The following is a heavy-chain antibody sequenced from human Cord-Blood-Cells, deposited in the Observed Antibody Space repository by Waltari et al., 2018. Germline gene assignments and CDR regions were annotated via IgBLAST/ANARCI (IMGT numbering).Heavy chain of an antibody. V-gene: IGHV4-34*01. CDR1: GGSFSGYY. Sequence: QVQLQQWGAGLLKPSETLSLTCAVYGGSFSGYYSSRIRQPLGKGLEWIGEINHSGSTNYNPSLKSRVTISVDTSKNQFSLKLSSVTAADTAVYYCARGLPYYYDSSGSRWFDPWGQGTLVTVSS. D-gene: IGHD3-22*01. CDR2: INHSGST. CDR3: ARGLPYYYDSSGSRWFDP. J-gene: IGHJ5*02.